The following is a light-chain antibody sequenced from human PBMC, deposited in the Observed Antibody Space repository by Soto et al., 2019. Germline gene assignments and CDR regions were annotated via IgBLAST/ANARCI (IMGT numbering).Light chain of an antibody. Sequence: QPALTQPPSVSGSPGQSVAISCTGSSSDVGGYNYVSWYQQHPGKAPKVMIYDVSKRPSGVPDRFSGSKSGDTASLTITGLQAEDEADYYCCSYAGGPYVFGTGNKVTVL. CDR3: CSYAGGPYV. CDR2: DVS. CDR1: SSDVGGYNY. J-gene: IGLJ1*01. V-gene: IGLV2-11*01.